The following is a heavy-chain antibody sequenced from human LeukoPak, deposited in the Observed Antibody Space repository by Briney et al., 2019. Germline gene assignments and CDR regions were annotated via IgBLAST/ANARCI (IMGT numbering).Heavy chain of an antibody. V-gene: IGHV4-31*03. J-gene: IGHJ5*02. CDR1: GGSISSGGYS. CDR2: IYYSGST. D-gene: IGHD2/OR15-2a*01. Sequence: PSQTLSLTCTVSGGSISSGGYSWSWIRQHPGKGLEWIGYIYYSGSTYYNPSLKSRVTISVDTSKNQFSLKLSSVTAADTAVYYCARSYYGEEEMNWFDAWGQGPRSPSPQ. CDR3: ARSYYGEEEMNWFDA.